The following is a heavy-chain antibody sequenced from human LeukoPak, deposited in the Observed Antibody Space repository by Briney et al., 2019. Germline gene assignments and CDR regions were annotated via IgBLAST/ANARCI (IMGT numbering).Heavy chain of an antibody. CDR1: GFTFSSYW. Sequence: GGSLRLSCAASGFTFSSYWMSWVRQAPGKGLEWVANIKQDGSEKYYVDSVKGRFTISRDNAKNSLYLQTNSLRAEDTAVYYCAREASHYDILTGYYKGGFDYWGQGTLVTVSS. V-gene: IGHV3-7*01. CDR3: AREASHYDILTGYYKGGFDY. D-gene: IGHD3-9*01. CDR2: IKQDGSEK. J-gene: IGHJ4*02.